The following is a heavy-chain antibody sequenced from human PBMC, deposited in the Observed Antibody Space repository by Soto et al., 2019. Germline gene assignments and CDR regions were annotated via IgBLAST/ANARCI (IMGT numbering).Heavy chain of an antibody. Sequence: GGSLRLSCAASGFTFSSYEMNWVRQAPGKGLEWVSYISSSGSTIYYADSVKGRFTISRDNAKNSLYLQMNSLRAEDTAVYYCASPYYYDSSGYCSHYYYGMDVWGQGTTVTVSS. CDR3: ASPYYYDSSGYCSHYYYGMDV. CDR1: GFTFSSYE. V-gene: IGHV3-48*03. CDR2: ISSSGSTI. J-gene: IGHJ6*02. D-gene: IGHD3-22*01.